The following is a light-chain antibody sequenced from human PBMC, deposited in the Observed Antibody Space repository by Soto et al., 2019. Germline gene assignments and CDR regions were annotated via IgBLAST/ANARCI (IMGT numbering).Light chain of an antibody. CDR3: QQYNDWPLT. J-gene: IGKJ4*01. Sequence: ELVLTKSPGTLSLGPGDKAALSSWASQSVDSNLAWNQQKPGQTPRLLIYGASTRPTGIPARFSGSGSGTEFTLTIISLQSEDSAVYYCQQYNDWPLTFGGGTKVDIK. V-gene: IGKV3D-15*01. CDR1: QSVDSN. CDR2: GAS.